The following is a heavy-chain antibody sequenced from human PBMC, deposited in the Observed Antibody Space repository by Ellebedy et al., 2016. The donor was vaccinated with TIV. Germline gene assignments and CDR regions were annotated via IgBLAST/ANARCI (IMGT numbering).Heavy chain of an antibody. Sequence: PGGSLRLSCAASGFTFDDYAMAWVRQAPGKGLEWVAGINWDGSSTGYAESVKGRFTISRDNAKNSLHLRMNSLRAEDTALYFCAREGGLAVAGFDGWGQGTLVTVSS. V-gene: IGHV3-20*04. J-gene: IGHJ4*02. CDR2: INWDGSST. D-gene: IGHD6-19*01. CDR1: GFTFDDYA. CDR3: AREGGLAVAGFDG.